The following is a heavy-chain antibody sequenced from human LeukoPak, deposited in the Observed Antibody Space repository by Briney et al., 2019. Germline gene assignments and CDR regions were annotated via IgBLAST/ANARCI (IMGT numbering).Heavy chain of an antibody. J-gene: IGHJ5*02. D-gene: IGHD7-27*01. CDR3: ARGLGRFDP. V-gene: IGHV4-59*01. Sequence: PSETLSLTCTVSGGSISSYYWSWIRQPPGKGLEWIGYIYYSGSTNCNPSLKSRVTISVDTSKNQFSLKLSSVTAADTAVYYCARGLGRFDPWGQGTLVTVSS. CDR2: IYYSGST. CDR1: GGSISSYY.